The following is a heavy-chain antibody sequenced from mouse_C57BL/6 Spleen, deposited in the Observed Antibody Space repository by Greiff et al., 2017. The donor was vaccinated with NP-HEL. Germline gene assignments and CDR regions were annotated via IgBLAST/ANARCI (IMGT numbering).Heavy chain of an antibody. D-gene: IGHD1-1*01. CDR2: IDPSDSET. CDR1: GYTFTSYW. J-gene: IGHJ1*03. CDR3: ALITTVVDWYFDV. V-gene: IGHV1-52*01. Sequence: QVQLQQPGAELVRPGSSVKLSCKASGYTFTSYWMHWVKQRPIQGLEWIGNIDPSDSETHYNQKFKDKATLTVDKSSSTAYMQLSSLTSEDSAVYYCALITTVVDWYFDVWGTGTTVTVSS.